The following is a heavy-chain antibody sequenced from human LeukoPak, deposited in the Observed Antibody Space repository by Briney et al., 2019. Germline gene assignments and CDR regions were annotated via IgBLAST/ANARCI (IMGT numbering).Heavy chain of an antibody. D-gene: IGHD6-13*01. CDR2: IYYSGST. CDR1: X. CDR3: AVLAYSSSWYLFDY. V-gene: IGHV4-59*08. J-gene: IGHJ4*02. Sequence: XWSWIRXPPGKGLEWIGYIYYSGSTNYNPSLKSRVTISVDTSKNQFSLKLSSVTAADTAVYYCAVLAYSSSWYLFDYWGQGTLVTVSS.